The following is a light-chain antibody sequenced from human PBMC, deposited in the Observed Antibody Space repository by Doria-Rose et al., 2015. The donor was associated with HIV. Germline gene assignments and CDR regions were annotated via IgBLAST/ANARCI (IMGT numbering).Light chain of an antibody. V-gene: IGKV3-20*01. CDR1: QSFSSTY. Sequence: TQSPGTLSLSPGERATLSCRASQSFSSTYLAWYQQKPGQAPSLLIYDGSTRATGIPDRFSASGSGTDLTLTINRLEPEDFALYYCHQYGTSWTFVQGTKVEI. CDR3: HQYGTSWT. CDR2: DGS. J-gene: IGKJ1*01.